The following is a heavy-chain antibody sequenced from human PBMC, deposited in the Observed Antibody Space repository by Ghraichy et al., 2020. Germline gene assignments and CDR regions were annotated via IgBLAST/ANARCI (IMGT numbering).Heavy chain of an antibody. CDR1: GDSVSSNSAA. CDR3: ARDPHYCSSTSCYRGYYYYGMDV. V-gene: IGHV6-1*01. D-gene: IGHD2-2*02. Sequence: SQTRSLTCAISGDSVSSNSAAWNWIRQSPSRGLEWLGRTYYRSKWYNDYAVSVKSRITINPDTSKNQFSLQLNSVTPEDTAVYYCARDPHYCSSTSCYRGYYYYGMDVWGQGTTVTVSS. J-gene: IGHJ6*02. CDR2: TYYRSKWYN.